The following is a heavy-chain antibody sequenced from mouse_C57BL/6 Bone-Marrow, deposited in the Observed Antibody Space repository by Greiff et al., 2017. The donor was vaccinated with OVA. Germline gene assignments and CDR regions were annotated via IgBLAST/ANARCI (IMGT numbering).Heavy chain of an antibody. CDR2: IDPENGDT. CDR1: GFNIKDDY. Sequence: EVKLVESGAELVRPGASVKLSCTASGFNIKDDYMHWVKQRPEQGLEWIGWIDPENGDTEYASKFQGKATITADKSSNTAYLQLSSLTSEDTAVYYCTNYDGSFDYWGQGTTLTVSS. D-gene: IGHD2-4*01. CDR3: TNYDGSFDY. J-gene: IGHJ2*01. V-gene: IGHV14-4*01.